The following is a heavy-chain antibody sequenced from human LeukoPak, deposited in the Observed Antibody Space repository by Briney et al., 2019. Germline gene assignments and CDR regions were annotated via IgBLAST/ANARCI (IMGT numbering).Heavy chain of an antibody. CDR2: ISYDGSNK. D-gene: IGHD4-17*01. V-gene: IGHV3-30*18. CDR1: GFTFSSYG. J-gene: IGHJ4*02. CDR3: AKDRTTVTMYYFDY. Sequence: GGSLRLSCAASGFTFSSYGMHWVRQAPGKGLEWVAVISYDGSNKYYADSVKGRFTISRDNSKNTLYLQMNSLRAEDTAVYYCAKDRTTVTMYYFDYWGQGTLVTVSS.